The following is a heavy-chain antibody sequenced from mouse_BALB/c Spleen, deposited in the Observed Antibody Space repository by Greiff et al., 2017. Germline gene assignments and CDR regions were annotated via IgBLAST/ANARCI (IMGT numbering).Heavy chain of an antibody. CDR3: ASYSPFAY. CDR1: GFSLTSYG. Sequence: QSGPGLVQPSQSLSITCTVSGFSLTSYGVHWVRQSPGKGLEWLGVIWSGGSTDYNAAFISRLSISKDNSKSQVFFKMNSLQANDTAIYYCASYSPFAYWGQGTLVTVSA. V-gene: IGHV2-2*02. CDR2: IWSGGST. J-gene: IGHJ3*01. D-gene: IGHD2-1*01.